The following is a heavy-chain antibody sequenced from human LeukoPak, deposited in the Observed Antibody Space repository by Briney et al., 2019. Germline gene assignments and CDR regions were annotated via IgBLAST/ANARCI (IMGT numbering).Heavy chain of an antibody. Sequence: GGSLRLSCTASGFTFGDYATSWVRQAPGKGLEWVGFIRSKAYGGTTEYAASVKGRFTISRDDSKSIAYLQMNSLKTEDTAVYYCTRVYYDILTGWDYYFDYWGQGTLVTVSS. CDR1: GFTFGDYA. CDR3: TRVYYDILTGWDYYFDY. D-gene: IGHD3-9*01. CDR2: IRSKAYGGTT. J-gene: IGHJ4*02. V-gene: IGHV3-49*04.